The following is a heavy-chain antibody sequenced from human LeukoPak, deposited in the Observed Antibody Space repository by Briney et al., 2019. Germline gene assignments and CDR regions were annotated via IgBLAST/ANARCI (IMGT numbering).Heavy chain of an antibody. D-gene: IGHD1-7*01. Sequence: ASVKVSCKASGYTFSSYGITWVRQAPGQGLEWMGWISAYNGNTNYAQKLQGRVTMTTDTSTSTAYMELRSLRSDDTAVYYCARFYWNYKGFDYWGQGTLVTVSS. CDR1: GYTFSSYG. CDR2: ISAYNGNT. V-gene: IGHV1-18*01. J-gene: IGHJ4*02. CDR3: ARFYWNYKGFDY.